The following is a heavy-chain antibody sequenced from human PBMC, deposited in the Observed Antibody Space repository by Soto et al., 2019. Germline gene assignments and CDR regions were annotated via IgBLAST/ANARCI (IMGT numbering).Heavy chain of an antibody. Sequence: GGSLRLSCAASGFTFSSYAMSWVRQAPGKGLEWVSAISGSGGSTYYADSVKGRFTISRDNSKNTLYLQMNSLRAEDTAVYYCAKVEGDIAATIGPSMDVWGQGTTVTVSS. V-gene: IGHV3-23*01. J-gene: IGHJ6*02. CDR1: GFTFSSYA. CDR3: AKVEGDIAATIGPSMDV. D-gene: IGHD5-12*01. CDR2: ISGSGGST.